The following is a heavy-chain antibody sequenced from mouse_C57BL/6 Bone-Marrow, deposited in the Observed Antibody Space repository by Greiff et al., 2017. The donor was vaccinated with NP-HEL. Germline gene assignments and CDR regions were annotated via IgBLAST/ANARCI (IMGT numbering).Heavy chain of an antibody. CDR1: GYTFTDYN. D-gene: IGHD1-1*01. J-gene: IGHJ2*01. CDR3: AREFYYYGSSPYFDY. Sequence: EVQLQQSGPELVKPGASVKIPCKASGYTFTDYNMDWVKQSHGKSLEWIGDINPNNGGTIYNQKFKGKATLTVDKSSSTAYMELRSLTSEDTAVYYCAREFYYYGSSPYFDYWGQGTTLTVSS. CDR2: INPNNGGT. V-gene: IGHV1-18*01.